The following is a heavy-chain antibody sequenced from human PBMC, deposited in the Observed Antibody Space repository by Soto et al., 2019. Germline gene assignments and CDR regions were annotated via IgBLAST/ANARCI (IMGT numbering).Heavy chain of an antibody. Sequence: QVQLVESGGGVVQPGRSRRLSCAASGFTFRFYAMHWVRQTPGKGLEWVAYISYDGKKTYYADSVKGRFTISRDNYQNTLFLQMSSLKFEDTSVYSCVRGDGSGSFLLDYWGRGTLVTVSS. J-gene: IGHJ4*02. CDR3: VRGDGSGSFLLDY. CDR1: GFTFRFYA. D-gene: IGHD3-10*01. V-gene: IGHV3-30*03. CDR2: ISYDGKKT.